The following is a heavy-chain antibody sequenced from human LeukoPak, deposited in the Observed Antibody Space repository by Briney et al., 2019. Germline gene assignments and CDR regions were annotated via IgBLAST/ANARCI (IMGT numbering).Heavy chain of an antibody. V-gene: IGHV3-53*01. CDR1: GFSVSINY. Sequence: GGSLRLSCAASGFSVSINYISWVRQAPGKGLEWVSVIYSDGSTKYADSVKARFTISRDNSKNTVYLQMNSLRVEDTAIYYCARATLDNWGQGTLVTVSS. CDR2: IYSDGST. CDR3: ARATLDN. J-gene: IGHJ4*02.